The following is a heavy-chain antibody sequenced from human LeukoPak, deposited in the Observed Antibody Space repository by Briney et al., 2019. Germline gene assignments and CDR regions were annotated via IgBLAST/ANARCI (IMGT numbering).Heavy chain of an antibody. V-gene: IGHV3-74*01. CDR3: ATKQWLAPPPDS. CDR1: GFTFSKYW. CDR2: INTVGTVT. D-gene: IGHD6-19*01. J-gene: IGHJ4*02. Sequence: GGSLRLSCAASGFTFSKYWMLWVRQAPGKGLESVSRINTVGTVTAYADSVKGRFTVSRDNADNTMFLQMNSVRDEDTAVYYCATKQWLAPPPDSWGQGTPVTVSS.